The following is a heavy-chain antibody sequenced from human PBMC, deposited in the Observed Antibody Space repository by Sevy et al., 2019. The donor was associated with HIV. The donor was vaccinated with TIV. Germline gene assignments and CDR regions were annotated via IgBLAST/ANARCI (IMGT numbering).Heavy chain of an antibody. Sequence: SETLSLTCTVSGDSIISSHWWSWVRQTPGKGLEWIGDMYHRGTTNYNPSLKSRVIISVDKSKNQFSLKLTSVTGADTAVYYCAAAAGTDVLGYYFGSWGQGTPVTVSS. V-gene: IGHV4-4*02. J-gene: IGHJ4*02. D-gene: IGHD6-25*01. CDR1: GDSIISSHW. CDR2: MYHRGTT. CDR3: AAAAGTDVLGYYFGS.